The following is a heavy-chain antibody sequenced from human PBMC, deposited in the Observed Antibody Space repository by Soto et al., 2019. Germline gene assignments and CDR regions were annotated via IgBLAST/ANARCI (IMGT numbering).Heavy chain of an antibody. J-gene: IGHJ5*02. V-gene: IGHV4-31*03. CDR3: ARASSVPDLNWFDP. CDR2: IYYSGST. D-gene: IGHD2-21*02. CDR1: GGSISSGGYY. Sequence: SETLSFTCTVSGGSISSGGYYWSWIRQHPGKGLEWIGYIYYSGSTYYNPSLKSRVTISVDTSKNQFSLKLSSVTAADTAVYYCARASSVPDLNWFDPWGQGTLVTVPS.